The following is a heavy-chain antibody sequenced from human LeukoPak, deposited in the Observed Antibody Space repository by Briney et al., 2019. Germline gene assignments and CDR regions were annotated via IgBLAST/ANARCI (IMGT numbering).Heavy chain of an antibody. CDR2: IYYSGST. Sequence: PSETLSLTCTVSGGSISSYYWSWIRQPPGKGLEWIGYIYYSGSTNYNPPLKSRVTISVDTSKNQFSLKLSSVTAADTAVYYCAGGYSSGWYQFDYWGQGTLVTVSS. D-gene: IGHD6-19*01. V-gene: IGHV4-59*01. CDR1: GGSISSYY. J-gene: IGHJ4*02. CDR3: AGGYSSGWYQFDY.